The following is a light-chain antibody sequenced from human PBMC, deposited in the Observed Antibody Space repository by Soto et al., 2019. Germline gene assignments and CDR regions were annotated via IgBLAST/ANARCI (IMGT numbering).Light chain of an antibody. V-gene: IGKV1-8*01. CDR1: QGISSY. CDR2: AAS. J-gene: IGKJ4*01. CDR3: QQYYSYPLT. Sequence: AIRMTQSPSSFSASTGDRVTITCRASQGISSYLAWYQQKPGKAPKLLIYAASTLQSGVPSRFSGSGSGTEFTLIISCLQSEDFATYYCQQYYSYPLTFGGGTKVEIK.